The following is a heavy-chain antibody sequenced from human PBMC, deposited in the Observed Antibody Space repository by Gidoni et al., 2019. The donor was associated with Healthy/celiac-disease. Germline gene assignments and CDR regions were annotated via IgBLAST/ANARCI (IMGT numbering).Heavy chain of an antibody. CDR1: GFTFSSYS. Sequence: EVQLVESGGGLVKPGGSLSLSCAASGFTFSSYSMNWVRQAPGKGREGVSSISRSSSYIYDAEAVKGRFTISRDNAKNSLDLQMNSLRAEDTAGYYCARDVSYVDYWGQGTLVTVSS. CDR2: ISRSSSYI. V-gene: IGHV3-21*01. CDR3: ARDVSYVDY. J-gene: IGHJ4*02.